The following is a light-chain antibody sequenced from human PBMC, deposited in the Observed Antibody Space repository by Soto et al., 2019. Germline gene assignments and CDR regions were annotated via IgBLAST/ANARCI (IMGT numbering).Light chain of an antibody. CDR3: QQYGSSPPYT. Sequence: DIQMTQSPSSLSESAGDRVTITCRASQGISTYLNWYQQKPGKAPKLLIYAASSRATGIPDRFSGSGSGTDFTLTISRLEPEDFAVYYCQQYGSSPPYTFGQGTKLEIK. V-gene: IGKV1-39*01. CDR2: AAS. CDR1: QGISTY. J-gene: IGKJ2*01.